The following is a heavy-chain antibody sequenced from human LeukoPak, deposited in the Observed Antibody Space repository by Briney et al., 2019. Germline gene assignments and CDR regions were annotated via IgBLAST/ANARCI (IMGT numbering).Heavy chain of an antibody. CDR3: ARDNYSYGYRSDAFDI. CDR1: GGTFSSYP. V-gene: IGHV1-69*11. CDR2: IIPLLGTT. Sequence: ASVKVSCKTSGGTFSSYPFNWVRQAPGQGLEWMGRIIPLLGTTNYAQKFQGRVSITADESTTTAYMELRSLRSEDTAVYFCARDNYSYGYRSDAFDIWGQGTLVTVSS. J-gene: IGHJ3*02. D-gene: IGHD5-18*01.